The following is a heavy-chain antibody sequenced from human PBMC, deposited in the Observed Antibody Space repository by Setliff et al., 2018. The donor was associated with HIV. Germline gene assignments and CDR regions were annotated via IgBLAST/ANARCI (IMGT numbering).Heavy chain of an antibody. CDR3: ARVRVVKKDYYMDV. Sequence: SETLSLTCAVSGGSISSPNWWSWVRQPPGKGLEWIGEIYQSGSTNHNPSLKSRVTISVDTSKNQFSLKLSSVTAADTAVYYCARVRVVKKDYYMDVWGKGTTVTVSS. CDR2: IYQSGST. J-gene: IGHJ6*03. D-gene: IGHD2-21*01. CDR1: GGSISSPNW. V-gene: IGHV4-4*02.